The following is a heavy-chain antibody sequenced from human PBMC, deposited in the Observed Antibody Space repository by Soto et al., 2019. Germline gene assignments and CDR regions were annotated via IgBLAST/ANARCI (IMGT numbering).Heavy chain of an antibody. CDR1: GYTFTSYG. V-gene: IGHV1-18*04. J-gene: IGHJ5*02. CDR2: ISAYNGNT. Sequence: PGTSVKVSCKASGYTFTSYGISWVRQAPGQGLEWMGWISAYNGNTNYAQKLQGRVTMTTDTSTSTAYMELRSLRSDDTAVYYCARFGRAYCSSTSRSSFRTRDNWCDQRSQRRMVT. D-gene: IGHD2-2*01. CDR3: ARFGRAYCSSTSRSSFRTRDNWCDQ.